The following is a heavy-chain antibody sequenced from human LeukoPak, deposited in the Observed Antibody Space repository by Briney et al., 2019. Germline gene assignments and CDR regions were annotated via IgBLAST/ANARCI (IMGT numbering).Heavy chain of an antibody. D-gene: IGHD1-26*01. CDR2: INPSGGST. Sequence: GASVKVSCKASGYTFTSYYMHWVRQAPGQGLEWMGIINPSGGSTSYAQKFQGRVTMTRDTSTSTVYMELSSLRSEDTAVYYCARAGLPYAALVGATKNYWGQGTLVTVSS. J-gene: IGHJ4*02. V-gene: IGHV1-46*01. CDR3: ARAGLPYAALVGATKNY. CDR1: GYTFTSYY.